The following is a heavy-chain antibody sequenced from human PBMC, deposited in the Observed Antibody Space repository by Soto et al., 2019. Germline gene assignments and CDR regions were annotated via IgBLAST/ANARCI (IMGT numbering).Heavy chain of an antibody. CDR2: FVPMFGAP. CDR1: GGTSHRHA. Sequence: QVQLVQSGAEVRKPGSSVKVSCTVSGGTSHRHAFSWVRQAPGHGLEWIGVFVPMFGAPTYAEKFQARVIITADEDMTTVHMELTSLRSEDTAVYFCARVRMFTGQSSTIAGVVNYFDYWGQGTLVTVSS. V-gene: IGHV1-69*01. J-gene: IGHJ4*02. D-gene: IGHD1-1*01. CDR3: ARVRMFTGQSSTIAGVVNYFDY.